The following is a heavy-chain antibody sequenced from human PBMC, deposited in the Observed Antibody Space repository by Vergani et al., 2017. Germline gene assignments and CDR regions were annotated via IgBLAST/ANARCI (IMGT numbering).Heavy chain of an antibody. D-gene: IGHD2-15*01. CDR1: GFTFSSYA. V-gene: IGHV3-23*01. CDR2: ISGSGGST. CDR3: AKDVVVVVAATKYDYYYYMDV. J-gene: IGHJ6*03. Sequence: EVQLLKSGGGLVQPGGSLRLSCAASGFTFSSYAMSWVRQAPGKGLEWVSAISGSGGSTYYADSVKGRFTISRDNSKNTLYLQMNSLRAEDTAVYYCAKDVVVVVAATKYDYYYYMDVWGKGTTVTVSS.